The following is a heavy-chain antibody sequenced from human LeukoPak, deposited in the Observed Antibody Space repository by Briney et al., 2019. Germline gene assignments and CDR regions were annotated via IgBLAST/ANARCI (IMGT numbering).Heavy chain of an antibody. CDR3: ARVGEADWFDP. D-gene: IGHD6-13*01. CDR1: GGSISSYY. CDR2: IYYSGST. J-gene: IGHJ5*02. Sequence: SETLSLTCTVSGGSISSYYWSWIRQPPGKGLEWIGYIYYSGSTNYNPSLKSRVTISVDTSKNQFSLKLSSVTAADTAVYYCARVGEADWFDPWGQGTLVTVSS. V-gene: IGHV4-59*01.